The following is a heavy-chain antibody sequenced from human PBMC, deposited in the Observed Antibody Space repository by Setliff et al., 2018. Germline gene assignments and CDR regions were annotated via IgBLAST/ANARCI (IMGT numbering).Heavy chain of an antibody. Sequence: SETLSLTCAVYGGSFSTYYWIWIRQPPGKGLEWIGEINHSGSTNYNPSLKSRVTISVDTSKNQFSLKLSSVTAADTAVYYCARLGSSSYYFDYWGQGTLVTVSS. J-gene: IGHJ4*02. V-gene: IGHV4-34*01. D-gene: IGHD2-2*01. CDR1: GGSFSTYY. CDR2: INHSGST. CDR3: ARLGSSSYYFDY.